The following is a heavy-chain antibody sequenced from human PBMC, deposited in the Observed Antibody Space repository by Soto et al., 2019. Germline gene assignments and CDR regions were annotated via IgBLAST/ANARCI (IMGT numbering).Heavy chain of an antibody. CDR1: GDSMNNYY. J-gene: IGHJ4*02. V-gene: IGHV4-59*08. CDR2: IYKSGSA. D-gene: IGHD3-3*01. Sequence: PSETLSLTCTVSGDSMNNYYWSWIRQSPGKGLEWIGYIYKSGSADYNPSLKSRVTISIDTSKNQFSLKLSSVTAADTAVYYCARGGWRQIDYWGQGTLVTVSS. CDR3: ARGGWRQIDY.